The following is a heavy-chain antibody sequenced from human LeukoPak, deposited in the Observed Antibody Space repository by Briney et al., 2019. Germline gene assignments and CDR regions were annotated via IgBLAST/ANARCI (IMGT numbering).Heavy chain of an antibody. CDR2: ISSSSSYI. J-gene: IGHJ4*02. CDR1: GFTFSSYS. D-gene: IGHD6-19*01. CDR3: AKDIAVAGTCFDY. V-gene: IGHV3-21*04. Sequence: GGSLRLSCAASGFTFSSYSMNWVRQAPGKGLEWVSSISSSSSYIYYADSVKGRFTISRDNAKNSLYLQMNSLRAEDTALYYCAKDIAVAGTCFDYWGQGTLVTVSS.